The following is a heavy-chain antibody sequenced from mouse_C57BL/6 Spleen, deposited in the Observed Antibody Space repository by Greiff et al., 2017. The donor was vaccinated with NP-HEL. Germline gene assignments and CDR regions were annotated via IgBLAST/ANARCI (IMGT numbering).Heavy chain of an antibody. J-gene: IGHJ1*03. Sequence: VKLMESGAELVKPGASVKISCKASGYAFSSYWMNWVKQRPGKGLEWIGQIYPGDGDTNYNGKFKGKATLTAAKSSSTAYMQLSSLTSEDSAVYLCARSVYCYCSSSCWYFDVWGTVTTVTVSS. CDR2: IYPGDGDT. CDR1: GYAFSSYW. D-gene: IGHD1-1*01. CDR3: ARSVYCYCSSSCWYFDV. V-gene: IGHV1-80*01.